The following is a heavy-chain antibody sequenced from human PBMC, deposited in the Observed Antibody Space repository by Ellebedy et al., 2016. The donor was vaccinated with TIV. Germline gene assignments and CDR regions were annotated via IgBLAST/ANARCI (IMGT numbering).Heavy chain of an antibody. D-gene: IGHD6-13*01. V-gene: IGHV1-18*04. J-gene: IGHJ5*02. CDR1: GYTFTSYG. CDR3: AFGIAAAGTGGGPNWFDP. Sequence: ASVKVSCKASGYTFTSYGISWVRQAPGQGLEWMGWISGNNGNTNYAQKLQGRVTMTTDTSTSTAYMELRSLRSDDTAVYYCAFGIAAAGTGGGPNWFDPWGQGTLVTVSS. CDR2: ISGNNGNT.